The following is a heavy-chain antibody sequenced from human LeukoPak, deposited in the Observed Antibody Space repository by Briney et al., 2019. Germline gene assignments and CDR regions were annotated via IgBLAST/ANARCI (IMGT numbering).Heavy chain of an antibody. CDR2: MNPNSGNT. J-gene: IGHJ6*02. D-gene: IGHD2-2*01. CDR1: GYTSTSYD. V-gene: IGHV1-8*01. Sequence: ASVKVSCKASGYTSTSYDINWVRQATGQGLEWMGWMNPNSGNTGYAQKFQGRVTMTRNTSISTAYMELSSLRSEDTAVYYCARGPKVVPATTFYYGMDVWGQGTTVTVSS. CDR3: ARGPKVVPATTFYYGMDV.